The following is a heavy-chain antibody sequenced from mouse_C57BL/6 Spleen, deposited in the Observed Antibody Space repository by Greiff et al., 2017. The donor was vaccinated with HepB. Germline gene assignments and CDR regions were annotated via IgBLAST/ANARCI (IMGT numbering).Heavy chain of an antibody. CDR3: ARARVWFAY. J-gene: IGHJ3*01. CDR2: ISYDGSN. V-gene: IGHV3-6*01. CDR1: GYSITSGYY. Sequence: EVQLQESGPGLVKPSQSLSLTCSVTGYSITSGYYWNWIRQFPGNKLEWMGYISYDGSNNYNPSLKNRISITRDTSKNQFFLKLNSVTTEDTATYYCARARVWFAYWGQGTLVTVSA.